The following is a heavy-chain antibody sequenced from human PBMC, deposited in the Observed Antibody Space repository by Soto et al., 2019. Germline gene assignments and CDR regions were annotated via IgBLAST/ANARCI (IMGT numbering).Heavy chain of an antibody. Sequence: GASVKVSCKPSGGTFSRYAISWVRQAPGQGLEWMGGIIPIFGTANYAQKFQGRVTITADESTSTAYMELSSLRSEDTAVYYCASQAKYSSSWNYYYYGMDVWGQGTTVTVSS. CDR1: GGTFSRYA. D-gene: IGHD6-6*01. CDR3: ASQAKYSSSWNYYYYGMDV. CDR2: IIPIFGTA. V-gene: IGHV1-69*13. J-gene: IGHJ6*02.